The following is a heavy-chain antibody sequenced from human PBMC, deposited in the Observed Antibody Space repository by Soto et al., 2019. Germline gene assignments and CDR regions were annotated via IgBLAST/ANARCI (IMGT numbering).Heavy chain of an antibody. CDR2: TYYRSKSYN. Sequence: SPTLSLTCAISGDRVSSNSAAWNWIRQSPSRGLEWLGRTYYRSKSYNGYAVSVKSRITINPETPKNQFSLQLNAVTPEDTAVYYCAGGFIAAAGTVYYMDVWGKGTTVTVSS. CDR3: AGGFIAAAGTVYYMDV. J-gene: IGHJ6*03. V-gene: IGHV6-1*01. D-gene: IGHD6-13*01. CDR1: GDRVSSNSAA.